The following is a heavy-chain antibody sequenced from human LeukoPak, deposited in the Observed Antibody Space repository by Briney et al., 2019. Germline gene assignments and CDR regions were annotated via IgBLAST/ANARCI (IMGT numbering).Heavy chain of an antibody. CDR3: ARGRSTFGP. CDR2: VNHGGST. J-gene: IGHJ5*02. V-gene: IGHV4-34*01. CDR1: GGSFTGYS. Sequence: SETLSLTCAFYGGSFTGYSWSWIRQSPGKGLEWIGVVNHGGSTNYNPSLKSRVTISIDTSMNQFSLNLTSVSAADTAVYYCARGRSTFGPGGPGTLVTVSS. D-gene: IGHD3-10*01.